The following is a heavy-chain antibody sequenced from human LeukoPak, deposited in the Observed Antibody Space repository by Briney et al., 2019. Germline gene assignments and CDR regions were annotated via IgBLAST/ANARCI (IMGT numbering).Heavy chain of an antibody. V-gene: IGHV3-43*02. CDR2: ISGDGGST. Sequence: GGSLRLSCAASGFTFDEYGMYWVRQAPGKSLEWVSLISGDGGSTFYADSVKGRFTISRDNSKNSLYLQMNRLRTEDTALYYCAKDQWQAGGFDYWGQGTLVTVSS. D-gene: IGHD6-19*01. CDR1: GFTFDEYG. CDR3: AKDQWQAGGFDY. J-gene: IGHJ4*02.